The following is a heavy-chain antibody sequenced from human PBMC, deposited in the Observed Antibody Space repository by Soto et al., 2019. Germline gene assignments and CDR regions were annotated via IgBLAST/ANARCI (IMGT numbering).Heavy chain of an antibody. CDR2: INPSGGST. V-gene: IGHV1-46*01. D-gene: IGHD3-3*01. CDR1: GYTFTSYY. Sequence: ASVKVSCKASGYTFTSYYMHWVRQAPGQGLEWMGIINPSGGSTSYAQKFQGRVTMTRDTSTSTVYMELSSLRSEDTAVYYCARNYDFWSGSPIFYGMDVWGQGTTVTVS. J-gene: IGHJ6*02. CDR3: ARNYDFWSGSPIFYGMDV.